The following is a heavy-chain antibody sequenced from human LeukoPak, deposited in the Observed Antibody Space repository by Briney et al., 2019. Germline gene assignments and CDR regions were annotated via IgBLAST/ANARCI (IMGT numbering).Heavy chain of an antibody. J-gene: IGHJ4*02. Sequence: GASVKVSCKASGYTFTNYYIHWVRQAPGQGLEWMGIINPSGGATSYAQKFRGRVTMTRVTSTSTVYMKLSSLRSEDTAVYYCATDRGYCTSNRCYERNYFDYWGQGSLVTVSS. CDR2: INPSGGAT. CDR1: GYTFTNYY. CDR3: ATDRGYCTSNRCYERNYFDY. V-gene: IGHV1-46*01. D-gene: IGHD2-2*01.